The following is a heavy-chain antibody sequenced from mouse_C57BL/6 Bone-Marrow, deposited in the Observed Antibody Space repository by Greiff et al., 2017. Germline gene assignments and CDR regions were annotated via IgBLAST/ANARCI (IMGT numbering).Heavy chain of an antibody. Sequence: VQLQQSGAELVRPGASVKLSCTASGFNIKDDYMHWVKQRPEQGLEWIGWIDPENGDTEYASKFQGKATITADTSSHTAYLQLSSLTSEDTAVYYGTTPDYYAMAYWGQGTSVTVSS. CDR2: IDPENGDT. V-gene: IGHV14-4*01. CDR3: TTPDYYAMAY. CDR1: GFNIKDDY. J-gene: IGHJ4*01.